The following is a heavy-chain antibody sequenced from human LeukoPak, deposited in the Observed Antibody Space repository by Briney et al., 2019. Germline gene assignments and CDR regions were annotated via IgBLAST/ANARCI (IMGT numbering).Heavy chain of an antibody. J-gene: IGHJ3*02. V-gene: IGHV3-7*01. D-gene: IGHD1-26*01. Sequence: GGSLRLSCTASGLTFRSYWMTWVRQAPGKGLEWVANIKPDGREKYYVDSVKGRFTISRDNAKNSLYMQMNSLRAGDTAVYYCASGGRATRSGYAFDMWGQGTMVTVSS. CDR1: GLTFRSYW. CDR3: ASGGRATRSGYAFDM. CDR2: IKPDGREK.